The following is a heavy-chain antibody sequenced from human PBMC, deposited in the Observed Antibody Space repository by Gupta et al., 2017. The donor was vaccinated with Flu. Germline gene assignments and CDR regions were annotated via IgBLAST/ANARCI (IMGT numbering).Heavy chain of an antibody. J-gene: IGHJ4*02. D-gene: IGHD1-7*01. V-gene: IGHV1-46*01. CDR2: INPSNGNT. Sequence: YIHWVRQAPGQGFEWMGIINPSNGNTNSAQKFQGRVTMTRDTSTSTVYMELSRLNSDDTAVYYCARELAPGTTLGRFDSWGQGTLVTVSS. CDR1: Y. CDR3: ARELAPGTTLGRFDS.